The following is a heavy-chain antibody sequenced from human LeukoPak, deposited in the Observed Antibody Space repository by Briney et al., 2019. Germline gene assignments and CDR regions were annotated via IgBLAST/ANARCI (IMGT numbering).Heavy chain of an antibody. D-gene: IGHD5-18*01. Sequence: ASVKVSCKASGYTFTSYYMHWVRQAPGQRLEWMGWINAGNANTKYSQKFQGRVTITRDTSASTAYMELSSLRSEDTAVYYCARVYGYSYALDYWGQGTLVTVSS. CDR3: ARVYGYSYALDY. CDR1: GYTFTSYY. V-gene: IGHV1-3*01. CDR2: INAGNANT. J-gene: IGHJ4*02.